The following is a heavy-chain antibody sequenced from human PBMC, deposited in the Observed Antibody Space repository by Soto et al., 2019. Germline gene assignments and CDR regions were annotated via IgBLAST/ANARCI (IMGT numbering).Heavy chain of an antibody. CDR2: ISYDGSNK. V-gene: IGHV3-30-3*01. D-gene: IGHD2-2*01. CDR1: AFTFSGYA. CDR3: ARGLVPAAILGYYYYGMDV. J-gene: IGHJ6*02. Sequence: PGGSLRLSCAASAFTFSGYAMHWVRQAPGKGLEWEAVISYDGSNKYYADSVKGRFTISRDNSKNTLYLQMNSLRAEDTAVYYCARGLVPAAILGYYYYGMDVWGQGTTVTVSS.